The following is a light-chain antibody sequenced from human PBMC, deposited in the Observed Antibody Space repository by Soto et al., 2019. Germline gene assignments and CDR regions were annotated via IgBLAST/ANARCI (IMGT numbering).Light chain of an antibody. CDR1: SSDIGGYNY. CDR3: SSYTTSSTPWV. CDR2: NVS. Sequence: QSVLTQPTSVSGSPGQSITISCTGNSSDIGGYNYVSWYQHHPGKAPKLMTCNVSDRPSGVSNRFSGSKSGNTASLTISGLQAEDEADYYCSSYTTSSTPWVFGTGTKVTVL. J-gene: IGLJ1*01. V-gene: IGLV2-14*03.